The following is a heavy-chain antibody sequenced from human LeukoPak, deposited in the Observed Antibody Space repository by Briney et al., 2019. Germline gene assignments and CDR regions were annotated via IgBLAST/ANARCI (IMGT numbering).Heavy chain of an antibody. Sequence: VRQAPGQEXXWMGRINPNSGGTNYAQKFQGRVTMTRDTSISTAYAELSSLRSEDTAVYYCAREGYSSGWYAIGYWGQGTLVTVSS. V-gene: IGHV1/OR15-1*01. CDR2: INPNSGGT. J-gene: IGHJ4*02. CDR3: AREGYSSGWYAIGY. D-gene: IGHD6-19*01.